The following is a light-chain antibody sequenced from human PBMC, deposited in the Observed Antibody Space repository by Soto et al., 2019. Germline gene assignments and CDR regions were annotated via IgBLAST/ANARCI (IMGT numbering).Light chain of an antibody. V-gene: IGKV3-15*01. CDR3: QQYNNWPL. CDR1: QSFSSN. Sequence: EIVMTQSPATLSVSPGERATLSCRASQSFSSNLAWYQQKPGQAPRLLIYGASTRATGIPARFSGSGSGTEFTLTISSLQSEDFAVYYCQQYNNWPLFGQGTKV. J-gene: IGKJ1*01. CDR2: GAS.